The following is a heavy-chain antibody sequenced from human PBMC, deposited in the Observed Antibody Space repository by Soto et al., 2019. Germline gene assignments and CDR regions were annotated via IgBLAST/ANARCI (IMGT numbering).Heavy chain of an antibody. Sequence: QVQLQESGPGLVKPSQTLSLTCTVSGGSISSGGYYWSWIRQHPGKGLEWIGYIYYSGSTYYNPSLKSPVTISVDTSKNQFSLKLSSVTAADTAVYYCARQHFDWLPNWFDPWGQGTLVTVSS. V-gene: IGHV4-31*01. CDR3: ARQHFDWLPNWFDP. CDR2: IYYSGST. CDR1: GGSISSGGYY. D-gene: IGHD3-9*01. J-gene: IGHJ5*02.